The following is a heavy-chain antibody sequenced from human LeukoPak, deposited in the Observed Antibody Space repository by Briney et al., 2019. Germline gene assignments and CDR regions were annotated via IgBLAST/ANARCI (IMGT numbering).Heavy chain of an antibody. CDR3: ARRGQSTAWSFDY. Sequence: PSETLSLTCSVSGGSISSSHFWWGWIRQPPGKGLEWITNFYYNGSPYYNPSLEGRVTISVDASKNQFSLKLSSVIAEDTAMYYCARRGQSTAWSFDYWGQGTLVTVSS. D-gene: IGHD3-3*01. CDR1: GGSISSSHFW. CDR2: FYYNGSP. V-gene: IGHV4-39*01. J-gene: IGHJ4*02.